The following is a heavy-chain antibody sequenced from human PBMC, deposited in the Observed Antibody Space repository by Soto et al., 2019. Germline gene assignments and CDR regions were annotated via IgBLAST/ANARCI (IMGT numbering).Heavy chain of an antibody. Sequence: SETLSLTCTVSGGFIRGSDYYWGWIRQPPGRGLEWIGNIYYSGTSYSYPSLKGRVTMSVDTSKNQFSMRLNSVTAADTAVYYCTDMRGQWQPREWGRGIMVTVSS. CDR3: TDMRGQWQPRE. J-gene: IGHJ4*02. CDR2: IYYSGTS. CDR1: GGFIRGSDYY. D-gene: IGHD6-19*01. V-gene: IGHV4-39*01.